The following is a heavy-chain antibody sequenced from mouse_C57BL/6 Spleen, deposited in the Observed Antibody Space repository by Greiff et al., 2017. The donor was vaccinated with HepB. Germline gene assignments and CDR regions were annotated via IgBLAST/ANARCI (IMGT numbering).Heavy chain of an antibody. D-gene: IGHD2-4*01. CDR2: IYPRSGNT. Sequence: QVQLKQSGAELARPGASVKLSCKASGYTFTSYGISWVKQRTGQGLEWIGEIYPRSGNTYYNEKFKGKATLTADKSSSTAYMELRSLTSEDSAVYFCARRGLYYDYGYFDYWGQGTTLTVSS. CDR3: ARRGLYYDYGYFDY. V-gene: IGHV1-81*01. CDR1: GYTFTSYG. J-gene: IGHJ2*01.